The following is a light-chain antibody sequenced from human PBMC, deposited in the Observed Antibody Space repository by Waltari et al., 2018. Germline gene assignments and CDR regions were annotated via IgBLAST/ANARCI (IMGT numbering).Light chain of an antibody. CDR2: EVS. CDR3: SSYTTSSAPGV. V-gene: IGLV2-14*01. J-gene: IGLJ1*01. Sequence: QSALTPPASVSGPPGQSITTSCSGTDSDVGAYDSVPWYQQHPGKAPHLIIYEVSNRPSGISNRFSASKSGNTASLTISGLQAEDEADYYCSSYTTSSAPGVFGTGPGSPS. CDR1: DSDVGAYDS.